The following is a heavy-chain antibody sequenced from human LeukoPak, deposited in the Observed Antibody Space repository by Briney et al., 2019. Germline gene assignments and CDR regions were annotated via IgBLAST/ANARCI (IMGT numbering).Heavy chain of an antibody. CDR3: ASVLRFLEWSYFDY. CDR2: IYTSGST. J-gene: IGHJ4*02. V-gene: IGHV4-61*02. D-gene: IGHD3-3*01. Sequence: NSSETLSLTCTVSGVSISSGSYYWSWIRQPAGKGLEWIGRIYTSGSTNYNPSLKSRVTISVDTSKNLFSLKLSSVTAADTAVYYCASVLRFLEWSYFDYWGQGTLVTVSS. CDR1: GVSISSGSYY.